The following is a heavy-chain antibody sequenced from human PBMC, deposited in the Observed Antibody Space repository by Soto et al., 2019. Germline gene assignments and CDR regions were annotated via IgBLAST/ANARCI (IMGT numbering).Heavy chain of an antibody. V-gene: IGHV4-34*01. Sequence: SETLSLTCAVYGGSFSGYYWSWLRQPPGKGPEWIGEINHSGSTKYNPSLENRVTISVDTPKNQFSLKLSSVTAADTAVYYCASSGYSGYDYPHFDYWGQGTLVTVSS. CDR2: INHSGST. CDR3: ASSGYSGYDYPHFDY. J-gene: IGHJ4*02. CDR1: GGSFSGYY. D-gene: IGHD5-12*01.